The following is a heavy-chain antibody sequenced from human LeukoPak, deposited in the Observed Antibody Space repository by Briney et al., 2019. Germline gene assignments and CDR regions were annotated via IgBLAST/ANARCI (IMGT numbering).Heavy chain of an antibody. CDR1: GFTFSSYR. CDR2: ISTSSSTK. V-gene: IGHV3-48*01. CDR3: ARARGYSYGYSDY. Sequence: PGGSLRLSCAASGFTFSSYRMNWVRQAPGKGLEWVSYISTSSSTKDYADSVKGRFTISRDNDKNSLYLQMNSLRAEDTAVYYCARARGYSYGYSDYWGQGTLVTVSS. D-gene: IGHD5-18*01. J-gene: IGHJ4*02.